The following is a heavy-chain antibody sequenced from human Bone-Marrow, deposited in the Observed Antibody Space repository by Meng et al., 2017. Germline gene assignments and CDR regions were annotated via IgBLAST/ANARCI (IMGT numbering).Heavy chain of an antibody. D-gene: IGHD3-22*01. Sequence: GESLKISCAASGFTFNNYGMRWVRQAPGKGLEWVSGINSSGSTTYYADSVKGRFTISRDNAKNSLYLQMNSLRAEDTALYYCATAVDYDTSGYCHFDYWGQGTLVTVSS. V-gene: IGHV3-20*04. J-gene: IGHJ4*02. CDR3: ATAVDYDTSGYCHFDY. CDR1: GFTFNNYG. CDR2: INSSGSTT.